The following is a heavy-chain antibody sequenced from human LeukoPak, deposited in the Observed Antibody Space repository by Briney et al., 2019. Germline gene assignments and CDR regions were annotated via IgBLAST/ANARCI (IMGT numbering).Heavy chain of an antibody. CDR1: GGSISSSSYY. J-gene: IGHJ4*02. D-gene: IGHD6-6*01. V-gene: IGHV4-39*07. CDR2: IYYSGST. CDR3: ARDGAARNFDY. Sequence: SETLSLTCTVSGGSISSSSYYWGWIRQPPGKGLEWIGSIYYSGSTYYNPYLKSRVTISVDTSKNQFSLKLSSVTAADTAVYYCARDGAARNFDYWGQGTLVTVSS.